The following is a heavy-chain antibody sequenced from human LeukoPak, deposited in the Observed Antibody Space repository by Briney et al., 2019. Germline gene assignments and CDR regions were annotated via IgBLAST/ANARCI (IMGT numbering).Heavy chain of an antibody. CDR3: ASWSCYYSGWFDP. CDR2: IYYSGST. CDR1: GGSISSSSYY. D-gene: IGHD3-3*01. Sequence: SETLSLTCTVSGGSISSSSYYWGWIRQPPGKGLEWIGSIYYSGSTYYNPSLKSRVTISVDTSKNQFSLKLSSVTAADTAVYYCASWSCYYSGWFDPWGQGTLVTVSS. J-gene: IGHJ5*02. V-gene: IGHV4-39*01.